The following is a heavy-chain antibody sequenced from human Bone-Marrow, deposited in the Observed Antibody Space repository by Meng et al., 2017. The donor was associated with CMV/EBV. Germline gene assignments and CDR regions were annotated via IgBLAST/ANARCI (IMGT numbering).Heavy chain of an antibody. Sequence: ASVKVSCKASGYTFTGYYMHWVRQAPGQGLEWMGWINPNSGGTNYAQKFQGRVTMTRDTSISTAYMELSRLRSDDTAVYYCARGNLDDDFWSGYLDYWGQGPLVTFSS. CDR3: ARGNLDDDFWSGYLDY. J-gene: IGHJ4*02. V-gene: IGHV1-2*02. CDR1: GYTFTGYY. D-gene: IGHD3-3*01. CDR2: INPNSGGT.